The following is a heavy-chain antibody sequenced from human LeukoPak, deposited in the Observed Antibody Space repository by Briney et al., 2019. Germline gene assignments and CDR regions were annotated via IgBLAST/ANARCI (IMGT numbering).Heavy chain of an antibody. CDR3: ARVGPLNYYGSGSSDG. CDR1: GFTFSSYS. CDR2: ISSSSSYI. Sequence: GGSLRLSCAASGFTFSSYSMNWVRQAPGKGLEWVSSISSSSSYIYYADSVKGRFTISRDNAKNSLYLQMNSLRAEDTAVYCCARVGPLNYYGSGSSDGGGQGTLVTVSS. V-gene: IGHV3-21*01. D-gene: IGHD3-10*01. J-gene: IGHJ4*02.